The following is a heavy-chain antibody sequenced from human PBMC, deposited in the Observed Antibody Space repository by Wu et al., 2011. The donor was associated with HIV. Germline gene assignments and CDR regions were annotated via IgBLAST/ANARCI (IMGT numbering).Heavy chain of an antibody. CDR3: ARDIGPDYDSAAYYVSETYTFDY. J-gene: IGHJ4*02. V-gene: IGHV1-2*02. CDR2: INPKTGGT. D-gene: IGHD3-22*01. CDR1: GYTFTGHY. Sequence: QVQLVQSGAEVKKPGASVKVSCKPSGYTFTGHYMHWVRQAPGQELEWMGWINPKTGGTTFAQKFQGRVTMTWDTSISTAYMELSRLKSDDTAIYYCARDIGPDYDSAAYYVSETYTFDYWGQGTLVTVS.